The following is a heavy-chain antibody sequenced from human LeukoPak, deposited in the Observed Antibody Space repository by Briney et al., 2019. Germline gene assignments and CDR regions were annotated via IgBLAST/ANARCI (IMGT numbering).Heavy chain of an antibody. CDR2: VYYSGST. CDR1: GGSISSSSYY. Sequence: PSETLSLTCTVSGGSISSSSYYWGWIRQPPGKGLEWIGSVYYSGSTYYNPSLKSRVTISVDTSKNHFSLKLSAVTAADTAVYYCAREIGRYCSGGSCYSSDYWGQGTLVTVSS. D-gene: IGHD2-15*01. V-gene: IGHV4-39*07. CDR3: AREIGRYCSGGSCYSSDY. J-gene: IGHJ4*02.